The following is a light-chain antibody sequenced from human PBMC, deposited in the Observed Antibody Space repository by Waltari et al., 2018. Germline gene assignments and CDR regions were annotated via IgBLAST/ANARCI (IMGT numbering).Light chain of an antibody. CDR2: DVS. CDR1: SSDVGGYNY. Sequence: QSALNQPRSVSASPGQSVTISCTGTSSDVGGYNYVSWYQQHPGKAPKLMIYDVSKRPSGVPDRFSGSKSGNTASLTISGLQAEDEADYYCCSYAGSYTSRVFGGGTKLTVL. J-gene: IGLJ3*02. V-gene: IGLV2-11*02. CDR3: CSYAGSYTSRV.